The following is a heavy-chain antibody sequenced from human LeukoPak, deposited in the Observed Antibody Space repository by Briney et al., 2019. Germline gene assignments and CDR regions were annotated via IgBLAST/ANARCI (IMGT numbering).Heavy chain of an antibody. CDR2: FDPEDGET. Sequence: GASVKVSCKVSGYTLTELSMHWVRQAPGKGLEWLGGFDPEDGETIYAQKFQGRVTMTEDTSTDTAYMELSSLRSEDTAVYYCATQGYCSSTSCEYWGQGTLVTVSS. J-gene: IGHJ4*02. CDR3: ATQGYCSSTSCEY. V-gene: IGHV1-24*01. CDR1: GYTLTELS. D-gene: IGHD2-2*01.